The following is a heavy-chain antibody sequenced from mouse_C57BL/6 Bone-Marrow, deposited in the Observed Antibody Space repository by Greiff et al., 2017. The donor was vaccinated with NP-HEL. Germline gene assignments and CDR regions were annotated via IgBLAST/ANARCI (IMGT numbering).Heavy chain of an antibody. Sequence: VQLKQSGPELVKPGASVKLSCKASGYSFTGYCMNWVKQSPGQSLEWIGRINPYNGDTFYNQKFQGKATLTVDKSSSTAHMELLSLTSEDYAGYDGARDGDSDFGGWGKGATVTVAS. CDR2: INPYNGDT. J-gene: IGHJ2*01. V-gene: IGHV1-37*01. D-gene: IGHD2-13*01. CDR1: GYSFTGYC. CDR3: ARDGDSDFGG.